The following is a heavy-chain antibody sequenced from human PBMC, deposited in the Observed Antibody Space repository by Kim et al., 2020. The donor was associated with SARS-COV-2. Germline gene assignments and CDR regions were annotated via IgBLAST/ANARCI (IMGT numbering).Heavy chain of an antibody. CDR2: ISSSSSYI. Sequence: GGSLRLSCAASGFTFSSYSMNWVRQAPGKGLEWVSSISSSSSYIYYADSVKGRLTISRDNAKNSLHLQMNSLRAEDTAVYYCARADSSGWNYFDYWGQGTLVTVSS. CDR3: ARADSSGWNYFDY. CDR1: GFTFSSYS. V-gene: IGHV3-21*04. J-gene: IGHJ4*02. D-gene: IGHD6-19*01.